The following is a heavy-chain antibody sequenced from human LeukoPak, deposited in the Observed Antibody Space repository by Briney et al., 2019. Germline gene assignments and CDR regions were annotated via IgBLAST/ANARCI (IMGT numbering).Heavy chain of an antibody. Sequence: PGGSLRLSCAVSGITLSNYGMSWVRQAPGRGREWAEVIGESGGRKTYADSVKGRFTISRDNPKNTLYLQMNSLRAEDTAVYFCAKRGVVIRVILVGFHKEAYYFDSWGQGALVTVSS. CDR1: GITLSNYG. CDR3: AKRGVVIRVILVGFHKEAYYFDS. V-gene: IGHV3-23*01. J-gene: IGHJ4*02. CDR2: IGESGGRK. D-gene: IGHD3-22*01.